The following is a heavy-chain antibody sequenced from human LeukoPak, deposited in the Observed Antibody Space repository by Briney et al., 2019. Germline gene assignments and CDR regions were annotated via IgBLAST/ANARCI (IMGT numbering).Heavy chain of an antibody. CDR3: ARAPVVVTATDAFDI. Sequence: GGSLRLSCAASRFTLSSNYMSWVRQAPGKGLEWVSVIYCGGSTYYADSVKGRFTISRDNSKNTLYLQMNSLRAEDTAVYYCARAPVVVTATDAFDIWGQGTMVTVSS. J-gene: IGHJ3*02. V-gene: IGHV3-53*01. CDR2: IYCGGST. D-gene: IGHD2-21*02. CDR1: RFTLSSNY.